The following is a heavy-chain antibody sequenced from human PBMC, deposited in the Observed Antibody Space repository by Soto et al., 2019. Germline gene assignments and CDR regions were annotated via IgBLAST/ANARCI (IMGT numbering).Heavy chain of an antibody. J-gene: IGHJ6*02. V-gene: IGHV1-69*02. CDR3: ARGHSGYDCNRRYYYGMDV. Sequence: QVQLVQSGAEVKKPGSSVKVSCKASGGTFSSYTISWVRQAPGQGLEWMGRIIPILGIANYAQKFQGRVTITADKSTSTAYMELSSLRSEDTAVYYCARGHSGYDCNRRYYYGMDVWGQGTTVTVSS. D-gene: IGHD5-12*01. CDR1: GGTFSSYT. CDR2: IIPILGIA.